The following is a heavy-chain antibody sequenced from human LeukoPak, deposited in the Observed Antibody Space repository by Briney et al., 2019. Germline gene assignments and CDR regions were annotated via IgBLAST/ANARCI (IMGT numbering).Heavy chain of an antibody. CDR3: AKDGPRRDGYNGH. J-gene: IGHJ4*02. D-gene: IGHD5-24*01. CDR2: IRYDGGNK. V-gene: IGHV3-30*02. CDR1: GFTFSTYA. Sequence: GGSLRLSRAASGFTFSTYAMHWVRQAPGKGLEWVAFIRYDGGNKYYADSVKGRFTISRDNSKNTLYLQMNSLRPEDTAVYYCAKDGPRRDGYNGHWGQGTLVTVSS.